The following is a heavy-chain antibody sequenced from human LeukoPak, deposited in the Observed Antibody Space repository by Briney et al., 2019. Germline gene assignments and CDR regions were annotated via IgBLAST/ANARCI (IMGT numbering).Heavy chain of an antibody. CDR2: IYRSGST. CDR1: GGSISSYY. D-gene: IGHD3-10*01. CDR3: ARGEGGSGSYYYYVDV. J-gene: IGHJ6*02. V-gene: IGHV4-4*07. Sequence: SETLSLTCTVSGGSISSYYWSWIRQPAGKGLEWIGRIYRSGSTNYNPSLKSRVTMSVDTSKNQFSLKLSSVTAADTAVYYCARGEGGSGSYYYYVDVWGQGTTVTVSS.